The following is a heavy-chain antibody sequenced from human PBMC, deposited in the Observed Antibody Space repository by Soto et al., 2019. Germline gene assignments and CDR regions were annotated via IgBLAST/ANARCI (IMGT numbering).Heavy chain of an antibody. D-gene: IGHD3-10*01. J-gene: IGHJ4*02. Sequence: QEQLQQWGAGLLKPSETLSLTCAVYGGSFSGYYWSWIRQPPGKGLEWIGEINHSGSTNYNPSLKSRVTISVDTSKNQFSLKLSSVTAADTAVYYCARWGSSGRLFDYWGQGTLVTVSS. CDR3: ARWGSSGRLFDY. CDR1: GGSFSGYY. CDR2: INHSGST. V-gene: IGHV4-34*01.